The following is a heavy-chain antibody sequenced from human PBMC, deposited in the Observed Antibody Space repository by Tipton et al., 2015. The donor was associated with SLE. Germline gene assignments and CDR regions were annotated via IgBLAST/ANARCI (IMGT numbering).Heavy chain of an antibody. D-gene: IGHD1-26*01. J-gene: IGHJ4*02. CDR1: GGSFSGYY. CDR3: ARAEGYGSVGY. CDR2: INHSGST. V-gene: IGHV4-34*01. Sequence: TLSLTCAVYGGSFSGYYWSWIRQPPGKGLEWIGEINHSGSTNYNPSLKSRVTISVDTSKNQFSLKLSSVTAANTAVYYCARAEGYGSVGYWGQGTLVTVSS.